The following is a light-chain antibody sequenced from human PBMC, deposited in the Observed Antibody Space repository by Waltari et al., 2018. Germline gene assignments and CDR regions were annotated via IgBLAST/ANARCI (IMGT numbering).Light chain of an antibody. V-gene: IGKV3-20*01. J-gene: IGKJ1*01. CDR2: GSS. CDR1: QSVGSTY. CDR3: HHYGTSSRT. Sequence: CRASQSVGSTYLAWYQQKPGQAPRLLIYGSSSRATGIPDRFSGSGSGTDFTLSISRLEPEDFAVYYCHHYGTSSRTFGQGTKVEIK.